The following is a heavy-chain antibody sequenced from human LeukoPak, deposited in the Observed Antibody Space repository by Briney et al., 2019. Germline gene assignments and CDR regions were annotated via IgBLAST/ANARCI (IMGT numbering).Heavy chain of an antibody. CDR2: INPNSGGT. Sequence: GASVKVSCKASGYTFTGYYMHWVRQAPGQGLEWMGWINPNSGGTNYAQKFQGRVTMTRDTSISTAYMELSRLRSDDTAVYYCARGLMGTMVRGVIIIWGQGTLVTVSS. D-gene: IGHD3-10*01. V-gene: IGHV1-2*02. CDR1: GYTFTGYY. CDR3: ARGLMGTMVRGVIII. J-gene: IGHJ4*02.